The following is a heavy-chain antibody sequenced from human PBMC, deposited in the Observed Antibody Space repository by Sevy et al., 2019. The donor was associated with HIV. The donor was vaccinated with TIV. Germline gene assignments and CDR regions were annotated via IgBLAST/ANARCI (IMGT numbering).Heavy chain of an antibody. CDR1: GGSFSSSSYY. CDR3: AGRIAVAAFDF. J-gene: IGHJ4*02. CDR2: IYTSGST. Sequence: SETLSLTCTVSGGSFSSSSYYWNWIRQPAGRGLEWIGRIYTSGSTNYNPSLKSRVTMSVDTSKNQFSLKLSSVTAADTAVYYCAGRIAVAAFDFWGQGNLVTVSS. V-gene: IGHV4-61*02. D-gene: IGHD6-19*01.